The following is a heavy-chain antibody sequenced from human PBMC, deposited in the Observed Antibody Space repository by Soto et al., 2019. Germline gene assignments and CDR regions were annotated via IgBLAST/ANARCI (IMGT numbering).Heavy chain of an antibody. V-gene: IGHV3-30-3*01. Sequence: PGGSLRLSCAASGFTFSSYAMHWVRQAPGKGLEWVAVISYDGSNKYYADSVKGRFTISRDNSKNTLYLQMNSLRAEDTAVYYCARDSRLLWFGEEDVWGQGTTVTVSS. J-gene: IGHJ6*02. D-gene: IGHD3-10*01. CDR2: ISYDGSNK. CDR3: ARDSRLLWFGEEDV. CDR1: GFTFSSYA.